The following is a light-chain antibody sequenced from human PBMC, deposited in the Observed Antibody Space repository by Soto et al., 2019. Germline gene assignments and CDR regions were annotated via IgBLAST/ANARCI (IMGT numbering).Light chain of an antibody. CDR1: SSAVGGYDY. Sequence: QSVLTQPASVSGSPGQSITISCTGTSSAVGGYDYVSWYQHHPGKAPKLMIYEVSNRPSGVSNRFSGSKSGNTASLTISGLQAEDEADYYCSSYAGHTNVLFGGGTKVTVL. CDR3: SSYAGHTNVL. J-gene: IGLJ2*01. CDR2: EVS. V-gene: IGLV2-14*01.